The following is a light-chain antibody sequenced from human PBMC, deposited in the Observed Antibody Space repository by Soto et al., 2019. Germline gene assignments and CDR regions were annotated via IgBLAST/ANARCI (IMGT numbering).Light chain of an antibody. V-gene: IGLV1-40*01. J-gene: IGLJ1*01. Sequence: QSVRTQPPSVSGAPGQRVSISCTGSSSNIGAGYDVHWYQQLPGTAPKLLIYGNSNRPSGVPDRISGSKSGTSASLAITGLQAEDEADYYCQSYDSSLSGYVFGTGTKLTVL. CDR1: SSNIGAGYD. CDR3: QSYDSSLSGYV. CDR2: GNS.